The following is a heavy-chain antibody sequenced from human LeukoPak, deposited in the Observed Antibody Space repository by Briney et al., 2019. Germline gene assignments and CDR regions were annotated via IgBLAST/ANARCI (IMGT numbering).Heavy chain of an antibody. D-gene: IGHD6-13*01. J-gene: IGHJ4*02. V-gene: IGHV3-43*02. CDR1: GFTFDDYA. CDR3: AKAYNSTWYYFGC. CDR2: ISYDGRST. Sequence: PGGSLRLSCAASGFTFDDYAMHWVRQAPGKGWEWVSVISYDGRSTYYADSVRGRFTISRDSTKNSLYLKMNSLRTEDTALYYCAKAYNSTWYYFGCWGQGTLVTVSS.